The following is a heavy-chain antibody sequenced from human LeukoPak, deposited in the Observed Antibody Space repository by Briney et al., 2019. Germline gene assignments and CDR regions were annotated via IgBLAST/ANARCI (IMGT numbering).Heavy chain of an antibody. D-gene: IGHD3-22*01. CDR1: GFTFDDFG. V-gene: IGHV3-20*04. J-gene: IGHJ3*02. CDR2: INWNGART. Sequence: GGSLRLSCAAYGFTFDDFGLSWVRQGPGKGLEWVSGINWNGARTTYADSVKGRSTTSRDNAKNSLNLQMNSLRAEDTAFYYCARATDSSDYNDAFDIWGQGTMVTLSS. CDR3: ARATDSSDYNDAFDI.